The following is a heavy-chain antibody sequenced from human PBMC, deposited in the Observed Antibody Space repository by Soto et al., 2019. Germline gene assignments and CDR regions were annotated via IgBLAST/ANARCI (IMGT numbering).Heavy chain of an antibody. J-gene: IGHJ3*02. D-gene: IGHD2-2*01. V-gene: IGHV1-69*13. CDR1: GGTFSSYA. CDR2: IIPIFGTA. CDR3: ARASPDIVVVPAARGDAFDI. Sequence: SVKVSCKASGGTFSSYAISCVRQAPGQGLEWMGGIIPIFGTANYAQKFQGRVTITADESTSTAYMELSSLRSEDTAVYYCARASPDIVVVPAARGDAFDIWGQGTMVTVSS.